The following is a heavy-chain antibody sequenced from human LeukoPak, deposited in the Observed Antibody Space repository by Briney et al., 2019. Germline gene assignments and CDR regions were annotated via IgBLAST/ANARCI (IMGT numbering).Heavy chain of an antibody. V-gene: IGHV1-2*02. CDR3: ARCTHYDFWSGYLRGPDPGGPGYYYGMDV. J-gene: IGHJ6*02. D-gene: IGHD3-3*01. CDR2: INPNSGGT. Sequence: ASVKVSCKASGYTFTGYYMHWVRQAPGQGLEWMGWINPNSGGTNYAQKFQGRVTMTRDTSISTAYMELSRLRSDDTAVYYCARCTHYDFWSGYLRGPDPGGPGYYYGMDVWGQGTTVTVSS. CDR1: GYTFTGYY.